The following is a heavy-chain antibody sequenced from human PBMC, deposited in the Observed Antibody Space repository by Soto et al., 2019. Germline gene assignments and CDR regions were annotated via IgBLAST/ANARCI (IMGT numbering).Heavy chain of an antibody. J-gene: IGHJ5*02. CDR1: GGSFSGYY. D-gene: IGHD2-15*01. CDR2: INHSGST. CDR3: ARADIVVVVAATGGWFDP. Sequence: PSETLSLTCAVYGGSFSGYYWSWIRQPPGKGLEWIGEINHSGSTNYSPSLKSRVTISVDTSKNQFSLKLSSVTAADTAVYYCARADIVVVVAATGGWFDPWGQGTLVTVSS. V-gene: IGHV4-34*01.